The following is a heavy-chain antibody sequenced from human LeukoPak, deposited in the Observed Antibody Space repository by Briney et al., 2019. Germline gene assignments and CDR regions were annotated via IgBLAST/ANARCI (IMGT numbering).Heavy chain of an antibody. Sequence: SQTLSLTCAISGDSVSSNSAAWNWIRQSPSRGLEWLVRTFYRSKWYNDYAVSVKSRITIDPDTSKNQFSLQLNSVTPEDTAVYYCARAPAGSSWPAHFDYWGQGTLVTVSS. J-gene: IGHJ4*02. CDR3: ARAPAGSSWPAHFDY. CDR1: GDSVSSNSAA. CDR2: TFYRSKWYN. V-gene: IGHV6-1*01. D-gene: IGHD6-13*01.